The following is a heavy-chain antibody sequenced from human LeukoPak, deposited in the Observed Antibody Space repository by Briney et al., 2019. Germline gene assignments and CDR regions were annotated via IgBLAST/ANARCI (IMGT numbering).Heavy chain of an antibody. CDR3: ARDRSIAVAGTQTNWFDP. Sequence: SETLSLTCTVSGGSISSSSYYWGWIRQPPGKGLEWIGSIYYSGSTYYNPSLKSRVTISVDTSKNQFSLKLSSVTAADTAVYYCARDRSIAVAGTQTNWFDPWGRGTLVTVSS. CDR2: IYYSGST. J-gene: IGHJ5*02. V-gene: IGHV4-39*07. CDR1: GGSISSSSYY. D-gene: IGHD6-19*01.